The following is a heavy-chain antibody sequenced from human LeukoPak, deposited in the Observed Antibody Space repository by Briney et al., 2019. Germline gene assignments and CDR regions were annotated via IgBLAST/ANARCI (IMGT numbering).Heavy chain of an antibody. V-gene: IGHV3-7*01. CDR3: TREGITATTDY. CDR1: GFTFSSYW. CDR2: IKQDGSEK. Sequence: GGSLRLSCAASGFTFSSYWMSWVRQAPGKGLEWVANIKQDGSEKYYVDSVKGRFTISRDNAKNSLYLQLNSLRAEDTAVYYCTREGITATTDYWGQGTLVTVSS. D-gene: IGHD1-7*01. J-gene: IGHJ4*02.